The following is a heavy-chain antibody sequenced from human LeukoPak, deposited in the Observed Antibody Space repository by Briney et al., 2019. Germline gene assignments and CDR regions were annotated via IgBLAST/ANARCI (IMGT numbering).Heavy chain of an antibody. D-gene: IGHD3-22*01. CDR2: INQDGSEK. CDR1: GFTFSGYW. Sequence: PGGSLRLSCAASGFTFSGYWMGWVRQAPGKGLEWVANINQDGSEKSYVESVKGRFTISRDNAKNSLYLQMNNLRAEDTAVYYCALDYDTSGYSHWGQGALVTVSS. J-gene: IGHJ4*02. V-gene: IGHV3-7*01. CDR3: ALDYDTSGYSH.